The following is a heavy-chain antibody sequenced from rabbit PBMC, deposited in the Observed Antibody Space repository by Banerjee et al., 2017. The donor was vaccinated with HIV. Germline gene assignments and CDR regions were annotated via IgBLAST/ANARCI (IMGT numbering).Heavy chain of an antibody. CDR1: GFSFSNKYV. D-gene: IGHD4-2*01. V-gene: IGHV1S45*01. CDR2: INSSSVNS. CDR3: ARSGSIPNPGVFGMDL. J-gene: IGHJ6*01. Sequence: QEQLEESGGGLVKPEGSLTLTGKATGFSFSNKYVMCWCRQDPGKGLEWIAYINSSSVNSVYAPWAKGRFHISKTSLTTVTLQMTRLTAADTATYFCARSGSIPNPGVFGMDLWGQGTLFSVS.